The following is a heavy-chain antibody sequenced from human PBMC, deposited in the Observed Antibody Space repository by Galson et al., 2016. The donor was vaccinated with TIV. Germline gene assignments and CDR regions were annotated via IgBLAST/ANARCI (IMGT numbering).Heavy chain of an antibody. CDR3: AKGKLGVFGY. Sequence: SLRLSCAASGFTFSSYAMSWVRQAPGKGLEWVSTVSTSGSTTYHADSVKGRFTISRDNSRDTLYLQMNSLRTEDTALYYCAKGKLGVFGYWGQGTLATVSS. J-gene: IGHJ4*02. D-gene: IGHD3-10*01. V-gene: IGHV3-23*01. CDR1: GFTFSSYA. CDR2: VSTSGSTT.